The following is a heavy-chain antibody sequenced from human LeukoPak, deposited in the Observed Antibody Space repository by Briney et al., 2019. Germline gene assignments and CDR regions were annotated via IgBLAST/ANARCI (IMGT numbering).Heavy chain of an antibody. D-gene: IGHD6-19*01. CDR2: ISGGTT. CDR3: SRGSGWLSVY. Sequence: GRSLRLSCTASGFTFGDYLMSWFRQAPGKGLEWIGFISGGTTEYAASVKGRFTISRDDSTSIAYLQMNSLTTEDTAVYYCSRGSGWLSVYWGQGTLVTVSS. V-gene: IGHV3-49*03. CDR1: GFTFGDYL. J-gene: IGHJ4*02.